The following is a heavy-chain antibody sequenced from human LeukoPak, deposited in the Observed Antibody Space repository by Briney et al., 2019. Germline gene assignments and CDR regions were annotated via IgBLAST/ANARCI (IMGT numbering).Heavy chain of an antibody. J-gene: IGHJ4*02. V-gene: IGHV4-34*01. Sequence: PSETLSLTCAVYGGSFSGYYWSWIRQPPGKGLEWIGEINHSGSTNYNPSLKSRVTISVDTSKNRFSLKLSSVTAADTAVYYCARDPGYFDYWGQGTLVTVSS. CDR3: ARDPGYFDY. CDR2: INHSGST. CDR1: GGSFSGYY.